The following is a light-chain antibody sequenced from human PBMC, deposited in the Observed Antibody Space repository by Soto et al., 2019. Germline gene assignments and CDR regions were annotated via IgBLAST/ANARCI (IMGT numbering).Light chain of an antibody. Sequence: QSALTQPASVSGSPGQSITISCTGTSSDNGGYNYVSWYQQHPGKVPKLMIFEVSNRPSGVSYRFSGSKSGNTASLTISGLQAEDEADYYCSSYTGSSTLYVFGTGTKVTVL. CDR3: SSYTGSSTLYV. CDR1: SSDNGGYNY. CDR2: EVS. V-gene: IGLV2-14*01. J-gene: IGLJ1*01.